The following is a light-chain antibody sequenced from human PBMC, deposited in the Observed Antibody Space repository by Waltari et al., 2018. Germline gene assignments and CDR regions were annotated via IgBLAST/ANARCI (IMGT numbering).Light chain of an antibody. CDR1: ESVLYSSNNKNH. CDR2: WAS. Sequence: IVLTQSPESLAVSLGERATISCKTSESVLYSSNNKNHLAWYQQKPGQPPRLLLYWASTRESGVPDRFIGSGSETDFTLTVTSLQAEDVAVYYCQQYYNTPLTFGGGTKVEVK. CDR3: QQYYNTPLT. J-gene: IGKJ4*01. V-gene: IGKV4-1*01.